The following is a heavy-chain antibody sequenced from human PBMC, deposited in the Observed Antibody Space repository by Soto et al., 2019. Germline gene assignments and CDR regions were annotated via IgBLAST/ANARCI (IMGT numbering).Heavy chain of an antibody. CDR3: ARAYPVTTVDF. J-gene: IGHJ4*02. CDR1: GGSISSGGFF. D-gene: IGHD4-17*01. V-gene: IGHV4-31*03. CDR2: IYYTGNT. Sequence: QVQLQESGPGLVKPSQTLSLTCTVSGGSISSGGFFWSWVRQHPVKGLEWIGYIYYTGNTHYNPSLKSRVTISVDTSKNQFSLKLSSVTAADTAVYYCARAYPVTTVDFWGQGTLVTVSS.